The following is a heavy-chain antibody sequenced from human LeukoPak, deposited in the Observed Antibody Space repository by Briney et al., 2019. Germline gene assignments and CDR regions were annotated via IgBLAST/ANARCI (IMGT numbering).Heavy chain of an antibody. CDR2: IDPSDSYT. CDR3: ASRATVPPYNWFDP. CDR1: GYTFISNW. D-gene: IGHD4-17*01. V-gene: IGHV5-10-1*01. Sequence: GESLRISCKGSGYTFISNWITWVRRMPGKGLEWMGRIDPSDSYTNYSPSFQGHVAISADKSTSTAYLQWSSLRASDTAMYYCASRATVPPYNWFDPWGQGTLVTVSS. J-gene: IGHJ5*02.